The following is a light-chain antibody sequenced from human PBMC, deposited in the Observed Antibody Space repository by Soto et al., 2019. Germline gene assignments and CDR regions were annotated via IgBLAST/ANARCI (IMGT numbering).Light chain of an antibody. CDR2: AAS. J-gene: IGKJ1*01. CDR1: QGIGSD. CDR3: QQVNSDPRT. V-gene: IGKV1-9*01. Sequence: DIQLTQSPSFLSASVGDRVTITCRASQGIGSDLAWYQQKPGKAPNLLIYAASTVQSGVPSRFSGNGSGTEFTLTISDLQPEDFATYHCQQVNSDPRTFDQGTKVDIK.